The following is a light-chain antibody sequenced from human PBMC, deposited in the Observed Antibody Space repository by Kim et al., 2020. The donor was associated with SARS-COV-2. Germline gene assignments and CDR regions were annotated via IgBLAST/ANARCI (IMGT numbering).Light chain of an antibody. CDR2: KAS. CDR1: QSIDIW. Sequence: DIQMTQSPSTLSASVGDRVTITCRASQSIDIWLAWYQQKPGKVPKLLIYKASTLESGVPSRFSGSGSGTEFTLTISSLQPDDFATYYCQQYKNASAFGQGTKVDIK. J-gene: IGKJ1*01. CDR3: QQYKNASA. V-gene: IGKV1-5*03.